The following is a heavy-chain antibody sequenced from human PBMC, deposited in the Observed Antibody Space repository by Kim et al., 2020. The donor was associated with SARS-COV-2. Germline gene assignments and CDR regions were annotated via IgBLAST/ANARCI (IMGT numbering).Heavy chain of an antibody. V-gene: IGHV4-39*01. CDR2: SGGT. Sequence: SGGTYSNPSLKSRVTISVDTSKNQFSLKLSSVTAADTAVYYCARLSYFDYWGQGTLVTVSS. J-gene: IGHJ4*02. D-gene: IGHD3-16*02. CDR3: ARLSYFDY.